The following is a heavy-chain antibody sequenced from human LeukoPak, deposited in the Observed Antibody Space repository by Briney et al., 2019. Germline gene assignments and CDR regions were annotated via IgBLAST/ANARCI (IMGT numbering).Heavy chain of an antibody. Sequence: PGGSLRLSCTAPGFIFSDHYMDWVPQAPGKGLEWVGRSRNKANRYTTEYAASVKGRFTISSDVSKNSLYLQMNSLNTEDTAVYYCARIDYGGNSGHDYWGQGTLVTVSS. CDR3: ARIDYGGNSGHDY. D-gene: IGHD4-23*01. J-gene: IGHJ4*02. V-gene: IGHV3-72*01. CDR2: SRNKANRYTT. CDR1: GFIFSDHY.